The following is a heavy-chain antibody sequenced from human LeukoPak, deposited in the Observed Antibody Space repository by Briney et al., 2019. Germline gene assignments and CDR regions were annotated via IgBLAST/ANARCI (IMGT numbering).Heavy chain of an antibody. V-gene: IGHV3-23*01. CDR3: AKETGLGYDFWSDLNWFDP. Sequence: PGGSLRLSCAASGLTFSSYAMSWVRQAPGKGLEWVSAISGSGGSTYYADSVKGRFTISRDNSKNTLYLQMNSLRAEDTAVYYCAKETGLGYDFWSDLNWFDPWGQGTLVTVSS. CDR2: ISGSGGST. J-gene: IGHJ5*02. D-gene: IGHD3-3*01. CDR1: GLTFSSYA.